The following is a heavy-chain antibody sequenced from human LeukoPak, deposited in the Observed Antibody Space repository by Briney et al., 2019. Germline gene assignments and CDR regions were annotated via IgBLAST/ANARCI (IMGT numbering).Heavy chain of an antibody. V-gene: IGHV4-61*05. J-gene: IGHJ6*03. CDR2: IYYSGST. CDR1: GGSISSNSYH. CDR3: ARQGGYDYRGVGYYYMDV. D-gene: IGHD5-12*01. Sequence: SETLSLTCTVSGGSISSNSYHWVWIRQPPGKGLEWIGYIYYSGSTNYNPSLKSRVTISVDASKNQFSLKLSSVTAADTAVYYCARQGGYDYRGVGYYYMDVWGKGTTVTVSS.